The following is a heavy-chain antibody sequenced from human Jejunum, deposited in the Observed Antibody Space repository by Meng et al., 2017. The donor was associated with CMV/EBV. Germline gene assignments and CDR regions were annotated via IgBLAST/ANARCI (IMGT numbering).Heavy chain of an antibody. CDR1: GFTFNRYS. CDR3: ARVGEVGEWELFYRFDY. D-gene: IGHD1-26*01. Sequence: EVQLVESGGGLVKPGGSLRLSCAASGFTFNRYSRNWVRQAPGKGLEWVASISSSYIYYGDSVKGRFTISTDNAKNSVYLQMNTLRAEDTAVYYCARVGEVGEWELFYRFDYWGQGTLVTVSS. CDR2: ISSSYI. V-gene: IGHV3-21*01. J-gene: IGHJ4*02.